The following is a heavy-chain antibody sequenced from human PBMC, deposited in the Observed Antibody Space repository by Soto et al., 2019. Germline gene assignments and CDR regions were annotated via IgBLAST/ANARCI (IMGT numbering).Heavy chain of an antibody. Sequence: GASVKVCCKDSGYTFNNYGMTWVRQAPGQGLEWMGGIGAYNGDTHYTQRLQGRVTMTTDTSTSTAYMELRGLRSDDTATYYCAQIAVAGEFDYWGQGTLVTVSS. CDR1: GYTFNNYG. CDR2: IGAYNGDT. D-gene: IGHD6-19*01. V-gene: IGHV1-18*01. J-gene: IGHJ4*02. CDR3: AQIAVAGEFDY.